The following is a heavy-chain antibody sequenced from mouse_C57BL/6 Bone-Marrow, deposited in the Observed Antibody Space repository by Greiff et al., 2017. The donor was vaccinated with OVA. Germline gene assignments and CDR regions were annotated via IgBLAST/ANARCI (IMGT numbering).Heavy chain of an antibody. V-gene: IGHV14-2*01. Sequence: KQSGAELVKPGASVKLSCPASCFNIKDYYMHWVKQRTEQGLEWIGRIDPEDGETKYAPKFQGKATITADTSSNTAYLQLSSLTSEDTAVYYCARGRYSNYPWFAYWGQGTLVTVSA. CDR3: ARGRYSNYPWFAY. CDR1: CFNIKDYY. J-gene: IGHJ3*01. D-gene: IGHD2-5*01. CDR2: IDPEDGET.